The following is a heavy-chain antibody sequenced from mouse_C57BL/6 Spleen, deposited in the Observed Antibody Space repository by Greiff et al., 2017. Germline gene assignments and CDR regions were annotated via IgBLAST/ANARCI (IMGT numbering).Heavy chain of an antibody. Sequence: QVQLQQPGTELVKPGASVKLSCKASGYTFTSYWMHWVKQRPGQGLEWIGNINPSNGGTNYNEKFKSKATLTVDKSSSPAYMQLSSLTSEDSAVYYCARGGYYGSSYDYFDYWGQGTTLTVSS. J-gene: IGHJ2*01. CDR1: GYTFTSYW. V-gene: IGHV1-53*01. D-gene: IGHD1-1*01. CDR3: ARGGYYGSSYDYFDY. CDR2: INPSNGGT.